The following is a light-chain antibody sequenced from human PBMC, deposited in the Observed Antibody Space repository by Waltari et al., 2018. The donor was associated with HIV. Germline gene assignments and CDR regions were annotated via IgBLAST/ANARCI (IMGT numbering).Light chain of an antibody. Sequence: PSGVPDRFSGSKSGNTASLTISGLQAEDEADYYCNPYTSSDSFVFGTGTKVNVL. J-gene: IGLJ1*01. CDR3: NPYTSSDSFV. V-gene: IGLV2-18*02.